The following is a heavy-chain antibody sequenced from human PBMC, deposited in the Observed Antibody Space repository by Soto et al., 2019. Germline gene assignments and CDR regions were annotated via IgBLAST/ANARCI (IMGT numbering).Heavy chain of an antibody. CDR1: GFAFSHAW. D-gene: IGHD2-2*01. CDR2: IISKTDGGAT. J-gene: IGHJ4*02. Sequence: EVQLVESGGGLVKPGGSIRLSCSASGFAFSHAWMSWVRQAPGKGLEWVGRIISKTDGGATHYAAPVKDRFIMSRDDSKNMLYLQMSSLKSEDTAVYYCAAGTGRTDFDYWGQGALVTVSS. V-gene: IGHV3-15*01. CDR3: AAGTGRTDFDY.